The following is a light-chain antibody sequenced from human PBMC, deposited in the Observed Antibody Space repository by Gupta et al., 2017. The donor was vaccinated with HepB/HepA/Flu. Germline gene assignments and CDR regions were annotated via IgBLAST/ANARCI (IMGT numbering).Light chain of an antibody. CDR2: WAS. CDR3: KQYYSTPRT. CDR1: QSVLYSSNNKNY. Sequence: DILMTQSPDSMAVSPGARATINCKSSQSVLYSSNNKNYLAWYQQKPGQPPKLLIYWASTRESGVPDRFSGSGSGTDFTLTISSLQAEDVALYYCKQYYSTPRTFGQGTKVEIK. V-gene: IGKV4-1*01. J-gene: IGKJ1*01.